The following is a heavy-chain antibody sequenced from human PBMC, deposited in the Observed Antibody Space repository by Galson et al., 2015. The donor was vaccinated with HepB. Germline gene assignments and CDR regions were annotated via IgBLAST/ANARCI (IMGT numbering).Heavy chain of an antibody. CDR3: AASDTTVVEDDAFDI. J-gene: IGHJ3*02. V-gene: IGHV3-23*01. CDR2: VTTGSST. Sequence: SLRLSCAASGFTFSSYAMTWVRQAPGKGLEWVSTVTTGSSTYYADSVKGRFTISRDNSKNTLYLQMNSLRAEDTAVYYCAASDTTVVEDDAFDIWGQGTMVTVSS. D-gene: IGHD4-23*01. CDR1: GFTFSSYA.